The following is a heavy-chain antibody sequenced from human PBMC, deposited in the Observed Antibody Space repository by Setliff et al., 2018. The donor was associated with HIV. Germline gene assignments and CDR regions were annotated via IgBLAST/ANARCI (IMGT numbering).Heavy chain of an antibody. CDR3: ARGVIETDYDYVDIYYYNYMDV. CDR1: GDSIGSSSW. D-gene: IGHD5-12*01. J-gene: IGHJ6*03. Sequence: SETLSLTCAVSGDSIGSSSWWSWVRQAPGKGLEWIGFIHHTGTTKYNPSLKSRVTISVDTSKKHFSLRLTSVTAADTAVYFCARGVIETDYDYVDIYYYNYMDVWGKGTTVTVSS. CDR2: IHHTGTT. V-gene: IGHV4-4*02.